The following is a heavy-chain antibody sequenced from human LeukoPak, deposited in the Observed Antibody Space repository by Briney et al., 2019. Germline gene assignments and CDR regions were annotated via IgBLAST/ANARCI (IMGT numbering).Heavy chain of an antibody. CDR1: GYSISSGYY. CDR2: IYHSGST. D-gene: IGHD3-10*01. Sequence: SETLSLTCTVSGYSISSGYYWGWIRQPPGKGLEWIGTIYHSGSTSYNPSLKSRVTISVDTSKNQFSLKLSSVTAADTAVYYCARAPTGSGWFDPWGQGTLVTVSS. V-gene: IGHV4-38-2*02. J-gene: IGHJ5*02. CDR3: ARAPTGSGWFDP.